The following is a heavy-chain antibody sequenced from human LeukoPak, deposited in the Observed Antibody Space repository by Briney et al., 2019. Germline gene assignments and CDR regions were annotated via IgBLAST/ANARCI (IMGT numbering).Heavy chain of an antibody. Sequence: PGGSLRLSCAASGFTFSSYEMNWVRQAPGKGLEWVSYISSSGSTIYYADSVKGRFTISRDNAKNSLYLQMNSLRAEDTAVYYCARGGPNFNYYFDYWGQGTLVTVSS. J-gene: IGHJ4*02. CDR3: ARGGPNFNYYFDY. D-gene: IGHD1-20*01. CDR1: GFTFSSYE. V-gene: IGHV3-48*03. CDR2: ISSSGSTI.